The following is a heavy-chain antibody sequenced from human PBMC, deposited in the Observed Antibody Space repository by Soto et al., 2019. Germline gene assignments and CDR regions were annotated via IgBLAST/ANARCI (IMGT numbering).Heavy chain of an antibody. CDR3: ARGPHGRSSGWYDWFDP. Sequence: ASVKVSCKASGYTFTSYGISWVRQAPGQGLEWMGRISAYNGNTNYVKKFQGRVTMTRDTSMSTVYMELSSLRSEDTAVYYCARGPHGRSSGWYDWFDPWGQGTLVTVSS. CDR2: ISAYNGNT. J-gene: IGHJ5*02. CDR1: GYTFTSYG. D-gene: IGHD6-19*01. V-gene: IGHV1-18*01.